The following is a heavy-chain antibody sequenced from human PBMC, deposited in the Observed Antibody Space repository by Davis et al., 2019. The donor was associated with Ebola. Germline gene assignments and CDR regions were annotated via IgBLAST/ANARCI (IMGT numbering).Heavy chain of an antibody. D-gene: IGHD6-6*01. Sequence: SCKASGFTFSSYAMHWVRQAPGKGLEWVAVISYDGSNKYYADSVKGRFTISRDNSKNTLYLQMSSLRAEDTAVYYCAKGGGTSSSDFRRTWGQGTLVTVSS. V-gene: IGHV3-30*04. CDR1: GFTFSSYA. J-gene: IGHJ5*02. CDR3: AKGGGTSSSDFRRT. CDR2: ISYDGSNK.